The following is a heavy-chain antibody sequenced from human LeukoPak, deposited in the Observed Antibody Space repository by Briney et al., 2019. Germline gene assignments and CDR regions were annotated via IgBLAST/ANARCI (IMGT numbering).Heavy chain of an antibody. CDR3: ARDLYYYDSSGYWDY. J-gene: IGHJ4*02. Sequence: GGSLRLSCAASGFTFSSYGMHWVRQAPGKGLEWVAVISYDGSNKYYADSVKGRFTISRDNSKNTLYLQMSSLRAEDTAVYYCARDLYYYDSSGYWDYWGQGTLVTVSS. D-gene: IGHD3-22*01. CDR2: ISYDGSNK. V-gene: IGHV3-30*03. CDR1: GFTFSSYG.